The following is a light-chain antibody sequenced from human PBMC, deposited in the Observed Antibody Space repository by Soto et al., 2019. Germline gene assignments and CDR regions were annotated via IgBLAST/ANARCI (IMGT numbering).Light chain of an antibody. Sequence: EIVLTQSPGTLSLSPGEGATLSCRASQSVSSSYLAWYQQKPGQAPRLLIYGASSRATGIPDRFSGSGSGTDFTLTISRLEPEDFVVYYCQQYGSSPPTFGQGTKVEIK. CDR3: QQYGSSPPT. CDR1: QSVSSSY. J-gene: IGKJ1*01. V-gene: IGKV3-20*01. CDR2: GAS.